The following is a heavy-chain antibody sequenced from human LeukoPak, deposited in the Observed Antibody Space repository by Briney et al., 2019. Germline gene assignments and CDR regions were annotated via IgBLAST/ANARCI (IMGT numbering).Heavy chain of an antibody. V-gene: IGHV4-34*01. CDR2: INHSGST. CDR1: GGSFSGYY. D-gene: IGHD4-17*01. Sequence: SETLSLTCAVYGGSFSGYYWSWIRQPPGKGLEWIGEINHSGSTNYNPSLKSRVTISVDTSKNQFSLKLSSVTAADTAVYYCARGYGDYVLGAFDIWGQGTMVTVSS. CDR3: ARGYGDYVLGAFDI. J-gene: IGHJ3*02.